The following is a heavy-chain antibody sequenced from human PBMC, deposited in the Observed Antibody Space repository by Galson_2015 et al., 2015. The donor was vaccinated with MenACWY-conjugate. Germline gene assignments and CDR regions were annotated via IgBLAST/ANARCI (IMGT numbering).Heavy chain of an antibody. Sequence: SLRLSCAASGFTFSSYSMNWVRQAPGKGLEWVSAISGSGGSTYYADSVKGRFTISRDNSKNTLYLLMNSLRAEDTAVYYCAKDGGYYYGSGSHYWYFDLWGRGTLVTVSS. J-gene: IGHJ2*01. CDR3: AKDGGYYYGSGSHYWYFDL. V-gene: IGHV3-23*01. CDR2: ISGSGGST. CDR1: GFTFSSYS. D-gene: IGHD3-10*01.